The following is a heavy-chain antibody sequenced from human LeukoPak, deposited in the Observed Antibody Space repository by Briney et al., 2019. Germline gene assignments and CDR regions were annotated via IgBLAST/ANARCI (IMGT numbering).Heavy chain of an antibody. CDR2: INPNSGGT. Sequence: ASVKVSCTASGYTFTCYYMHWVRQAPGQGLEWMGWINPNSGGTNYAQKLQGRVTMTTDTSTSTAYMELRSLRSDDTAVYYCARVRSSGWYYYYYYMDVWGKGTTVTVSS. J-gene: IGHJ6*03. CDR1: GYTFTCYY. CDR3: ARVRSSGWYYYYYYMDV. V-gene: IGHV1-2*02. D-gene: IGHD6-19*01.